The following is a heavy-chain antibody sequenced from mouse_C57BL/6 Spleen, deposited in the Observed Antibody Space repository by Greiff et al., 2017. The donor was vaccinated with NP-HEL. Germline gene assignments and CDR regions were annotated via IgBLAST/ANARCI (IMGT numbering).Heavy chain of an antibody. CDR2: IDPSDSDT. D-gene: IGHD2-10*02. Sequence: VQLQQPGAELVRPGSSVKLSCKASGYTFTSYWMHWVKQRPIQGLEWIGNIDPSDSDTPYNQQFKDKATLTVDKSSSTAYMQLSSLTSEDSAVYYCARAVVCFDYWGQGTTLTVSS. J-gene: IGHJ2*01. V-gene: IGHV1-52*01. CDR1: GYTFTSYW. CDR3: ARAVVCFDY.